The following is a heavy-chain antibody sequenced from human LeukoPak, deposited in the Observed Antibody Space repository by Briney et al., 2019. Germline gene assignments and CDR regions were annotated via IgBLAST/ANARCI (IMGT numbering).Heavy chain of an antibody. CDR1: GFTFSSYS. Sequence: GGSLRLSCAASGFTFSSYSMNWVRQAPGKGLEWVSSISSSSSYIYYADSVKGRFTISRDNAKNSLYLQMNSLRAEDTAVYYCAREYIWLGYYYGSEDDAFDIWGQGTMVTVSS. CDR2: ISSSSSYI. J-gene: IGHJ3*02. D-gene: IGHD3-10*01. V-gene: IGHV3-21*01. CDR3: AREYIWLGYYYGSEDDAFDI.